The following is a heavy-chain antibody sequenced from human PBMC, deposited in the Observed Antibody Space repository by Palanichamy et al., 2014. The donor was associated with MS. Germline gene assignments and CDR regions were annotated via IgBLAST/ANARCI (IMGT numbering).Heavy chain of an antibody. CDR3: AREYSSWYWGAVAGTDAALNDLDY. CDR2: SSASNGNT. J-gene: IGHJ4*02. Sequence: QVQLVQSGAEVKKPGASVKVSCKASGYSFTSYGISWVRQAPGQGLEWMGWSSASNGNTNHAQKFQGRVTMTTDASTSTAYMELRSLRSDDTAVYYCAREYSSWYWGAVAGTDAALNDLDYWGQGTLVTVSS. CDR1: GYSFTSYG. V-gene: IGHV1-18*04. D-gene: IGHD6-19*01.